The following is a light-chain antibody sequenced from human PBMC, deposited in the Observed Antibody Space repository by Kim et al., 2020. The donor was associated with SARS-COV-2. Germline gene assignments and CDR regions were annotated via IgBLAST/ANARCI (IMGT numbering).Light chain of an antibody. V-gene: IGLV1-40*01. CDR3: QSYDSSLSAPL. CDR1: SSNIGAGYD. CDR2: GNS. Sequence: RVTITCTGSSSNIGAGYDVHWYQQLPGTAPKLLIYGNSNRPSGVPDRFSGSKSGTSASLAITGLQAEDEADYYCQSYDSSLSAPLFGGGTKLTVL. J-gene: IGLJ2*01.